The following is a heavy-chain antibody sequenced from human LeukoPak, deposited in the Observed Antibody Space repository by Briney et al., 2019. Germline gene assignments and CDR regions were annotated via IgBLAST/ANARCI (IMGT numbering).Heavy chain of an antibody. CDR1: GYTFTSYF. CDR2: INPSGGST. D-gene: IGHD6-6*01. CDR3: AREPYSSYY. V-gene: IGHV1-46*01. Sequence: ASVKVSCKASGYTFTSYFMHWVRQAPGQGLDWMGIINPSGGSTSYAQKFQGRVTMTRDTSTSTVYMELSSLRSDDTAVHYCAREPYSSYYWGQGTLVTVSS. J-gene: IGHJ4*02.